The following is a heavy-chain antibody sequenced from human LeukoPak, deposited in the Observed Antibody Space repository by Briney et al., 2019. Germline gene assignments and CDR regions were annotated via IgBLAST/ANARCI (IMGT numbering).Heavy chain of an antibody. J-gene: IGHJ6*03. CDR3: ASSSSWSSYYYYYYMDV. CDR1: GFTFSSYA. V-gene: IGHV3-7*01. CDR2: IKQDGSEK. D-gene: IGHD6-13*01. Sequence: GGSLRLSCAASGFTFSSYAMHWVRQAPGKGLEWVANIKQDGSEKYYVDSVKGRFTIFRDNAKNSLYLQMNSLRAEDTAVYYCASSSSWSSYYYYYYMDVWGKGTTVTVSS.